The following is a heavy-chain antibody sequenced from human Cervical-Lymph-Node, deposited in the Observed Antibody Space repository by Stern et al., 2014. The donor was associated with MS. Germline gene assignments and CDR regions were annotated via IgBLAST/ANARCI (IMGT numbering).Heavy chain of an antibody. CDR3: ARQTTAWASDV. D-gene: IGHD1-14*01. V-gene: IGHV5-51*01. CDR2: IYPGDSET. CDR1: GFKFSIYW. Sequence: VQLLQPGAELIRPGESLKISCKGSGFKFSIYWIAWVRQMPGKGLEWMGIIYPGDSETRSSPSFQGQVTMSADKSTSTAYLQWSTLNASDTAMYFCARQTTAWASDVWGQGTLVTVSS. J-gene: IGHJ4*02.